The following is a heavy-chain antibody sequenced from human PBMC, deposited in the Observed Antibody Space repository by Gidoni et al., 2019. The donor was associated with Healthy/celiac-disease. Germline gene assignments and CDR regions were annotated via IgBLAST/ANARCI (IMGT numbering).Heavy chain of an antibody. CDR3: AKGVADYYDSSDIDAFDI. V-gene: IGHV3-30*18. D-gene: IGHD3-22*01. J-gene: IGHJ3*02. Sequence: QVQLVESGGGVVQPGRSLRLSWAASGFPFSSYGLHWVRQAPGKGLEWGAVISYDGSNKYYADSVKGRFTISRDNSKNTLYLQMNSLRAEDTAVYYCAKGVADYYDSSDIDAFDIWGQGTMVTVSS. CDR2: ISYDGSNK. CDR1: GFPFSSYG.